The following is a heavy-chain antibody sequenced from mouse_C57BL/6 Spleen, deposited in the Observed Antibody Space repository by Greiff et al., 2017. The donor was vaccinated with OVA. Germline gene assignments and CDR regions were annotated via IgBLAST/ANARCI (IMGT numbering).Heavy chain of an antibody. V-gene: IGHV5-6*02. Sequence: DVKLQESGGDLVKPGGSLKLSCAASGFTFGSYGMSWVRQTPDKRLEWVATISSGGSYTYYPDSVKGRFTISRDNAKNTLYLQMSSLKSEDTAMYYCARRYYSNGKAWFAYWGQGTLVSVSA. CDR1: GFTFGSYG. CDR3: ARRYYSNGKAWFAY. J-gene: IGHJ3*01. CDR2: ISSGGSYT. D-gene: IGHD2-5*01.